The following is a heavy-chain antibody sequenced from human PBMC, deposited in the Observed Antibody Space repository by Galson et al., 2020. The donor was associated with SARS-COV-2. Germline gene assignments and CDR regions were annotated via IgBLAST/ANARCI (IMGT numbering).Heavy chain of an antibody. CDR3: ARVGVSGDADY. Sequence: GESLKISCAASGFTFSDHYMDWVRQAPGQGLEWVGRTRNKANSYTTEYAPSVKGRFTISRDDSKNSLYLQMNSLKTEDTAVYYCARVGVSGDADYWGQGTLVTVSS. D-gene: IGHD4-17*01. CDR2: TRNKANSYTT. CDR1: GFTFSDHY. V-gene: IGHV3-72*01. J-gene: IGHJ4*02.